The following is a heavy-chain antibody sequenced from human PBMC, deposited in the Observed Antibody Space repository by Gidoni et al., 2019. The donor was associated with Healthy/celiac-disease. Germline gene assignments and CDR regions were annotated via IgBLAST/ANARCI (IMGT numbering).Heavy chain of an antibody. Sequence: EVQLVESGGGLVKPGGSLRLSCAASGFTFSSYSMNWVRQAPGKGLEWVSSISSSSSYIYYADSVKGRFTISRDNAKNSLYLQMNSLRAEDTAVYYCARVTSSGYPPDYWGQGTLVTVSS. CDR2: ISSSSSYI. CDR3: ARVTSSGYPPDY. J-gene: IGHJ4*02. CDR1: GFTFSSYS. V-gene: IGHV3-21*01. D-gene: IGHD3-22*01.